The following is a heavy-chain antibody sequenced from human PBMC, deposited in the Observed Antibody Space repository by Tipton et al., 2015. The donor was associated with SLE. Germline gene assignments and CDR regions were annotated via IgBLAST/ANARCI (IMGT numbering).Heavy chain of an antibody. V-gene: IGHV4-39*01. J-gene: IGHJ3*02. CDR1: GGSISSSSYY. CDR3: ARVGLLGPDAFDI. CDR2: IYYSGST. Sequence: TLSLTCTVSGGSISSSSYYWGWFRQPPGKGLEWIGSIYYSGSTYYNPSLKSRVTISRDTSKNQFSLNLNSVTAADTAVYYCARVGLLGPDAFDIWGQGTMVIVSS. D-gene: IGHD3/OR15-3a*01.